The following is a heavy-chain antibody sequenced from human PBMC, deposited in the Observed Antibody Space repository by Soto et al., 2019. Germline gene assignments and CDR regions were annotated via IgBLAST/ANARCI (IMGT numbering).Heavy chain of an antibody. CDR3: ARDGNGQRGSPH. Sequence: VQLVESGGGLIQAGGSLRLSCAVSGFTVSNNFMMWVRQAPGKGLEWVSLIYSGGSISYTDSVKGRFTISRDGSMNMLYLQMNSLTAEDTAVYYCARDGNGQRGSPHWGQGTLVTVSS. CDR2: IYSGGSI. J-gene: IGHJ4*02. CDR1: GFTVSNNF. D-gene: IGHD3-16*01. V-gene: IGHV3-53*02.